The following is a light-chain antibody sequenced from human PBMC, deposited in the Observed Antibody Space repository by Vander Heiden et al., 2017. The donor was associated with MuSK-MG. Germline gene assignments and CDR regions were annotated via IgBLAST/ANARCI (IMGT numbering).Light chain of an antibody. CDR2: AIS. CDR3: QQANSFPIT. CDR1: QAIAGW. Sequence: DIQMTQSPSSVSASVGDRVTITCRASQAIAGWLAWYQQKPGKAPKLLIYAISSLQSGVPPRFSGSGSRTDFTLTISSLQPEDFATYFCQQANSFPITFGQGTRLEI. J-gene: IGKJ5*01. V-gene: IGKV1-12*01.